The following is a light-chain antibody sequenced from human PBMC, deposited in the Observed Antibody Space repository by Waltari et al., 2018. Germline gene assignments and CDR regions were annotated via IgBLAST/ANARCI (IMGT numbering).Light chain of an antibody. Sequence: EIVLTQSPATLYLSPGERATLACKASQSISNYLAWYQQNPGQPPRLLIYDVSNRATGIPARFSGSGSGTDFTLTISSLGPEDFAVYFCQHRSDWPPIFTFGPGTKVDIK. CDR2: DVS. V-gene: IGKV3-11*01. CDR1: QSISNY. CDR3: QHRSDWPPIFT. J-gene: IGKJ3*01.